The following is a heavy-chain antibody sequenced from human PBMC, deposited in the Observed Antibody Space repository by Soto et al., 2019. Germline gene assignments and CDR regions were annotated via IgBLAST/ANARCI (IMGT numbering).Heavy chain of an antibody. V-gene: IGHV1-69*13. CDR2: IIPIFGTA. J-gene: IGHJ4*02. CDR3: ARGPPRYGEGYSYGFLGY. D-gene: IGHD5-18*01. Sequence: ASVKVSCKASGGTFSSYAISWVRQAPGQGLEWMGGIIPIFGTANYAQKFQGRVTITADESTSTAYMELSSLRSEDTAVYYCARGPPRYGEGYSYGFLGYCGQGTLDTVSS. CDR1: GGTFSSYA.